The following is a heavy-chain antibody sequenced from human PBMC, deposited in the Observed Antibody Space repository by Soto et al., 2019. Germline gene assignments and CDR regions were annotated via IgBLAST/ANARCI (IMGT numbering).Heavy chain of an antibody. Sequence: LRLSCAASGFTFSSYAMSWVRQAPGKGLEWVSAISGSGGSTYYADSVKGRFTISRDNSKNTLYLQMNSLRAEDTAVYYCARDPSRGSEWARYLDLWGRGTLVTVSS. CDR1: GFTFSSYA. J-gene: IGHJ2*01. V-gene: IGHV3-23*01. D-gene: IGHD1-26*01. CDR3: ARDPSRGSEWARYLDL. CDR2: ISGSGGST.